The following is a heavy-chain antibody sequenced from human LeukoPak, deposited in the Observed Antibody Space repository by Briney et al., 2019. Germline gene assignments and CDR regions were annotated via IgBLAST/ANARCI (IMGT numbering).Heavy chain of an antibody. J-gene: IGHJ4*02. CDR1: GFTFNKYG. D-gene: IGHD3-10*01. V-gene: IGHV3-33*06. Sequence: PGRSLRLSCAASGFTFNKYGMHWVRQAPGKGLEWVALIWYDGSNKNYVDSVKGRFTISRDNSKNTLDLQMNSLRAEDTAVYYCAKRPRGNYLDPFDYWGQGTLVTVSS. CDR2: IWYDGSNK. CDR3: AKRPRGNYLDPFDY.